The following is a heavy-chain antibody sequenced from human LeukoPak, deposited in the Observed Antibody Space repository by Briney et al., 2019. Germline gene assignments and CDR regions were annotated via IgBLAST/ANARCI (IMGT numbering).Heavy chain of an antibody. J-gene: IGHJ4*02. V-gene: IGHV4-39*01. D-gene: IGHD2/OR15-2a*01. CDR1: GGAISTNGYY. CDR2: LYHLGST. CDR3: AGLLSDKRGFGY. Sequence: KPSEPLSLTCXVSGGAISTNGYYWGWLRQPPGKGLEWIGSLYHLGSTYYNASLKSRVTMSVDTSQNQFSLRLISVTAADTAVYYCAGLLSDKRGFGYWGQGTLVTVSS.